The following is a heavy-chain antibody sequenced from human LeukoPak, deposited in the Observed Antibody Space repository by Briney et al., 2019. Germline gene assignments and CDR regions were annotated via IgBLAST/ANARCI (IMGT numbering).Heavy chain of an antibody. CDR2: ISDDGGRQ. CDR3: VKDRTGTYTLDY. V-gene: IGHV3-30-3*01. D-gene: IGHD3-10*01. J-gene: IGHJ4*02. Sequence: PGGSLRLSCAATGFTFTNYAIHWGRQAPGKGLEWVAFISDDGGRQHYADSVKGRFTISRDNSKSTLNLQMNSLRAEDTAVYYCVKDRTGTYTLDYWGQGTLVTVSS. CDR1: GFTFTNYA.